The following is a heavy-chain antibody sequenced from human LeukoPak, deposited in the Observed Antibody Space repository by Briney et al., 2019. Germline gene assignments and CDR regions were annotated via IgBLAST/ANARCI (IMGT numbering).Heavy chain of an antibody. J-gene: IGHJ6*03. V-gene: IGHV3-48*01. Sequence: QAGGSLRLSCAASGFTFSSYSMNWVRQAPGKGLEWVSYISSSSSTIYYADSVKGRFTIFRDSAKNSLYLQMNSLRAEDTAVYYCAKGMTTGPRSVYHYMDVWGKGTTVTVSS. CDR2: ISSSSSTI. CDR3: AKGMTTGPRSVYHYMDV. CDR1: GFTFSSYS. D-gene: IGHD4-17*01.